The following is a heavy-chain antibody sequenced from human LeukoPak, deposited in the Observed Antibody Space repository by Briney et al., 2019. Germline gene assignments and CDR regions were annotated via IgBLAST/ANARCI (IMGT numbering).Heavy chain of an antibody. CDR3: ASYGDYVPDC. Sequence: PSETLSLTCTVSGGSISSSSYYWGWIRQPPGKGLEWIGSIYYSGSTYYNPSLKSRVTISVDTSKNQFSLKLSSVTAADTAVYYCASYGDYVPDCWGQGTLVTVSS. D-gene: IGHD4-17*01. CDR2: IYYSGST. CDR1: GGSISSSSYY. V-gene: IGHV4-39*07. J-gene: IGHJ4*02.